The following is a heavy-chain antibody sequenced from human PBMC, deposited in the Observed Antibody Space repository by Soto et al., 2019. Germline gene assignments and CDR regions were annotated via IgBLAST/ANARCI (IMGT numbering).Heavy chain of an antibody. V-gene: IGHV4-59*01. CDR2: IYNSGRGST. J-gene: IGHJ3*02. Sequence: SETLSLTCSVSGSSMTTYYWHWIRQAPGKGLEWIGFIYNSGRGSTGSNPSLSSRVTFSIETSKNQFSLKLDSVTAADTAVYYCVRVLKSIGWDNDVYDIWGQGTMVTVSS. CDR1: GSSMTTYY. CDR3: VRVLKSIGWDNDVYDI. D-gene: IGHD6-19*01.